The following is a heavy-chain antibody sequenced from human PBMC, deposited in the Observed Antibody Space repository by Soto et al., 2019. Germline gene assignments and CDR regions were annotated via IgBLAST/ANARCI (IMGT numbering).Heavy chain of an antibody. J-gene: IGHJ6*03. CDR3: ARDHVTMVRGVPANYMDV. V-gene: IGHV1-2*04. Sequence: ASVKVSCKASGYTFTGYYMHWVQQAPGQGLEWMGWINPNSGGTNYAQKFQGWVTMTRDTSISTAYMELSRLRSDDTAVYYCARDHVTMVRGVPANYMDVWGKGTTVTVSS. CDR2: INPNSGGT. D-gene: IGHD3-10*01. CDR1: GYTFTGYY.